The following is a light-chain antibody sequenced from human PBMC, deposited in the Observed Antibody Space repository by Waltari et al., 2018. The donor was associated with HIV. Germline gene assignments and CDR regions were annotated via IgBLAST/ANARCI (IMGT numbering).Light chain of an antibody. J-gene: IGLJ2*01. V-gene: IGLV3-21*02. Sequence: SYVLTQPTSVSAAPGQTSRLTRGGNNLGSKGVHWYQQKPSQAPVLVVYDDSDRPSGIPERFSGSSSWNTATLTISRVEAGDEADFYCQVWDSSTDLRVFGGGTKLTVL. CDR1: NLGSKG. CDR2: DDS. CDR3: QVWDSSTDLRV.